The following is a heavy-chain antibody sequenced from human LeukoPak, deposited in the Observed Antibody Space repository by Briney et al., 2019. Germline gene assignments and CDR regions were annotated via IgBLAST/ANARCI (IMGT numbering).Heavy chain of an antibody. CDR1: GGSISSGGYY. CDR3: ARKGYSYDYYFDY. CDR2: IYYSGST. Sequence: TLSLTCTVSGGSISSGGYYWSWIRQHPGKGLEWIGYIYYSGSTNYNPSLKSRVTISVDTSKNQFSLKLSSVTAADTAVYYCARKGYSYDYYFDYWGQGTLVTVSS. V-gene: IGHV4-31*03. D-gene: IGHD5-18*01. J-gene: IGHJ4*02.